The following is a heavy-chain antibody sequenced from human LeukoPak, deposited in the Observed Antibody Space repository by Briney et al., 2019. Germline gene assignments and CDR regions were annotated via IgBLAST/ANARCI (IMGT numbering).Heavy chain of an antibody. CDR1: GYTFTGYY. CDR2: INPNSGGT. V-gene: IGHV1-2*06. CDR3: AAYDSSGYYYNY. J-gene: IGHJ4*02. D-gene: IGHD3-22*01. Sequence: ASVRVSCKASGYTFTGYYMYWVRQAPGQGLEWMGRINPNSGGTNYAQKFQGRVTMTRDTSISTAYMELSRLRSDDTAVYYCAAYDSSGYYYNYWGQGTLVTVSS.